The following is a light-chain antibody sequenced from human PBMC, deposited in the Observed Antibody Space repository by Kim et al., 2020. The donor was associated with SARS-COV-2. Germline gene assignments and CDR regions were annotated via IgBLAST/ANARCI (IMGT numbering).Light chain of an antibody. Sequence: LSPGERATLSCRASQSVSSTYLVWYQQKPGQAPRLLIYGASSRATGIPDRFSGSGSGTDFTLTISRLEPEDFAVYYCQHYGNSPYTFGQGNKLEI. V-gene: IGKV3-20*01. J-gene: IGKJ2*01. CDR1: QSVSSTY. CDR2: GAS. CDR3: QHYGNSPYT.